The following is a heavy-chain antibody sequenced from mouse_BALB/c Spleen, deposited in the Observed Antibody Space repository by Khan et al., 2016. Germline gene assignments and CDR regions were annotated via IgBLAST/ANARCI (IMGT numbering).Heavy chain of an antibody. J-gene: IGHJ4*01. D-gene: IGHD1-1*01. V-gene: IGHV1-7*01. CDR1: GYTFTSYW. Sequence: QVQLKQSGAELAKPGASVKMSCKASGYTFTSYWMHWVKQRPGQGLEWIGYINPSTGYTEYNQKFKDKATLTAAKSSSTAYMQLISLPSEDSAVYYCASYYGSKAMNYWGQGSSVTVSS. CDR3: ASYYGSKAMNY. CDR2: INPSTGYT.